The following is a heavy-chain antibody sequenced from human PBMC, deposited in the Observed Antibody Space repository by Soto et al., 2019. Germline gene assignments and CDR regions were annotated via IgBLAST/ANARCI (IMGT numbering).Heavy chain of an antibody. Sequence: QVQLVQSGAEVKKPGASVKVSCKASGYTFTSYGISWVRQAPGQGLEWMVWISAYNGNTNYAQKLQGRVTMTTDTSTSTAYMELRSLRSDDTAVYYCARGYYDILTGYWTDAVAIWGQGTMVTVSS. CDR2: ISAYNGNT. CDR3: ARGYYDILTGYWTDAVAI. D-gene: IGHD3-9*01. CDR1: GYTFTSYG. J-gene: IGHJ3*02. V-gene: IGHV1-18*01.